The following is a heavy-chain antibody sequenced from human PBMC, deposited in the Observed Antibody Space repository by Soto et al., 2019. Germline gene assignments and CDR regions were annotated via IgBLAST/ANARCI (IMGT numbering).Heavy chain of an antibody. Sequence: GESLKISCKGSGYSFTSYWIGWVRQMPGKGLEWMGIIYPGDSDTRYSPSFQGQVTISADKSISTAYLQWSSLKASDTAMYYCARGYYDILTGYEFDYWGQGTLVTVSS. CDR3: ARGYYDILTGYEFDY. D-gene: IGHD3-9*01. CDR1: GYSFTSYW. V-gene: IGHV5-51*01. CDR2: IYPGDSDT. J-gene: IGHJ4*02.